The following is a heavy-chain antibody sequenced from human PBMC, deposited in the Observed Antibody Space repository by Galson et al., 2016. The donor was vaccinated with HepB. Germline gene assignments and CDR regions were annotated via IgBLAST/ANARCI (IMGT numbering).Heavy chain of an antibody. J-gene: IGHJ4*02. CDR1: GYSFASSW. Sequence: QSGAEVKKPGESLKISCKGSGYSFASSWIGWVRQMPGKGLEWMGIIYPGDSDTRYSPSFQGQVTISADKSISTAYLQWSSLEASDTAIYYCATSHAYCSGGSCYRDSWGQGTLVTVSS. V-gene: IGHV5-51*01. D-gene: IGHD2-15*01. CDR3: ATSHAYCSGGSCYRDS. CDR2: IYPGDSDT.